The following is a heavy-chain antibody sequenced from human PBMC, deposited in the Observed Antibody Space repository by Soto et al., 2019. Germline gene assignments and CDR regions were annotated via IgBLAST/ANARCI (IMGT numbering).Heavy chain of an antibody. Sequence: SETLSLTCTVSGGSISSYYWSWIRQPAGKGLEWIGRIYTGGSTNYNPSLKSRVTMSVDTSKNQFSLKLSSVTAADTAVYYCARDGYDSSGYYYAYFDYWGQGTLVTVSS. CDR1: GGSISSYY. CDR3: ARDGYDSSGYYYAYFDY. V-gene: IGHV4-4*07. J-gene: IGHJ4*02. CDR2: IYTGGST. D-gene: IGHD3-22*01.